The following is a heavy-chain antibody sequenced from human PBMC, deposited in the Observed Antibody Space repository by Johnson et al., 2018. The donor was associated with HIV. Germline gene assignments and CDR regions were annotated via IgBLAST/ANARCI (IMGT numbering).Heavy chain of an antibody. D-gene: IGHD2-21*02. V-gene: IGHV3-30*14. J-gene: IGHJ3*02. CDR3: ARDHRAYCGGDCYSDAFDI. CDR1: GITVNTNY. CDR2: ISYDGSNK. Sequence: QEKLVESGGGLVKPGGSLRLSCAASGITVNTNYMSWVRRAPGKGLEWVAVISYDGSNKYYADSVKGRFTISRDNPKNTLYLQMNSLRAEDTAVYYCARDHRAYCGGDCYSDAFDIWGQGTMVTVSS.